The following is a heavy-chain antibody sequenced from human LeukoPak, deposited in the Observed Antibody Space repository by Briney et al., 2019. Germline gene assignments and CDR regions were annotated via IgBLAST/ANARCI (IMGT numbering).Heavy chain of an antibody. CDR1: GFIFSNFD. CDR3: ARGGLESPWSGYNAPDF. V-gene: IGHV3-64*02. J-gene: IGHJ4*02. Sequence: GGSLSLSCAASGFIFSNFDMHWVRQAPGKGLEYVSSISAGGGSTYYAASVKGRFTISRDAVKDTLYLQMGSVRIEDTAVYYCARGGLESPWSGYNAPDFWGQGTLVAVSS. CDR2: ISAGGGST. D-gene: IGHD3-3*01.